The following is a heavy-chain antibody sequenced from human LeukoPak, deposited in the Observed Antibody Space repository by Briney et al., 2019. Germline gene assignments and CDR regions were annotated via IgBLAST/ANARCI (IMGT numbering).Heavy chain of an antibody. V-gene: IGHV3-23*01. J-gene: IGHJ4*02. Sequence: PGGSLRLSCAASGFTFSSYAISWACQAPGKGLEWVSAISGSGGSTYYADSVKGRFTISRDNSKNTLYLQMNSLRAEDTAVYYCAKDQGHNRYYDFWSGYYGFDYWGQGTLVTVSS. D-gene: IGHD3-3*01. CDR2: ISGSGGST. CDR3: AKDQGHNRYYDFWSGYYGFDY. CDR1: GFTFSSYA.